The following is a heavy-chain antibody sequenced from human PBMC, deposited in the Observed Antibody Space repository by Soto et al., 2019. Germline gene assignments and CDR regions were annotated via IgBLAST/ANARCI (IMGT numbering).Heavy chain of an antibody. D-gene: IGHD2-15*01. J-gene: IGHJ4*02. Sequence: GGSLRLSCAASGFTFSSYAMGWVRQAPGKGLEWVSAISGSGGSTYYADSVKGRFTISRDNSKNTLYLQMNSLRAEDTAVYYCAKDEAPGPGRSCYYAYWGQGTLVTVSS. CDR1: GFTFSSYA. CDR3: AKDEAPGPGRSCYYAY. CDR2: ISGSGGST. V-gene: IGHV3-23*01.